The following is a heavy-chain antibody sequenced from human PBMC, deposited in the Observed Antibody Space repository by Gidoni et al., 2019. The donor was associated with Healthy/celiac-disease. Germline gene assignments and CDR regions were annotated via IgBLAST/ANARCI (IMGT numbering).Heavy chain of an antibody. CDR3: ARDLLVAAAGPNYGMDV. CDR1: GFTFRSYS. D-gene: IGHD6-13*01. CDR2: ISSSSSYI. J-gene: IGHJ6*02. V-gene: IGHV3-21*01. Sequence: EVQLVESGGGLVKPGGSLRLSCAASGFTFRSYSMNWVRQAPGKGLEWVSSISSSSSYIYYADSVKGRFTISRDNAKNSLYLQMNSLRAEDTAVYYCARDLLVAAAGPNYGMDVWGQGTTVTVSS.